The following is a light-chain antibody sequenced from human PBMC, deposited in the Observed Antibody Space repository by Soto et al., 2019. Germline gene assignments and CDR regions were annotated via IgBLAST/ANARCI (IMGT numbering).Light chain of an antibody. J-gene: IGLJ3*02. V-gene: IGLV2-14*01. Sequence: QYALTQAASVSGSPGQSITISCTGTSSDVGGYNYVSWYQQYPGKAPKLMIYGVSHRPSGVSNRFSGSKSGNTASLTISGLQAEDEADYYCTSYTSTNTLVFGGGTQLTVL. CDR2: GVS. CDR1: SSDVGGYNY. CDR3: TSYTSTNTLV.